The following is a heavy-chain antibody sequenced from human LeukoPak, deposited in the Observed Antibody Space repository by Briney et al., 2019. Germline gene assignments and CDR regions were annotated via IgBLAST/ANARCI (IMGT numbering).Heavy chain of an antibody. CDR1: GYTFTSYY. Sequence: ASVKVSCKASGYTFTSYYMHWVRQAPGQGLEWMGLINPTGGSTGYAQKFQGRVTMTRDMATSTDYMELSSLRSEDTAIYYCARDNSVGDNAWWFDPWGQGTLVTVSS. D-gene: IGHD1-26*01. V-gene: IGHV1-46*01. CDR3: ARDNSVGDNAWWFDP. CDR2: INPTGGST. J-gene: IGHJ5*02.